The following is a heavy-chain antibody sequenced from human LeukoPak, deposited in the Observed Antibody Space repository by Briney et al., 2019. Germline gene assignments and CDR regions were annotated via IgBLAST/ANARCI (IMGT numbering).Heavy chain of an antibody. J-gene: IGHJ4*02. V-gene: IGHV3-23*01. CDR1: GFTFSSYA. D-gene: IGHD4-17*01. Sequence: GGSLRLSCTASGFTFSSYAMSWVRQAPGKGLEWVSAISGSGDSTYYADSVKGRFTISRDNSKNTLYLQMNSLRAEDTAVYYCAKALMSTVTTPDYWGQGTLVTVSS. CDR3: AKALMSTVTTPDY. CDR2: ISGSGDST.